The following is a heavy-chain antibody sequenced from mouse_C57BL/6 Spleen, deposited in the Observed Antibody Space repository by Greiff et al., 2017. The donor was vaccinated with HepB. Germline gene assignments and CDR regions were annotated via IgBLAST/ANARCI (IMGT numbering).Heavy chain of an antibody. CDR3: SSGICYGNRWYFDV. CDR1: GYTFTSYW. D-gene: IGHD2-1*01. V-gene: IGHV1-64*01. CDR2: IHPNSGST. Sequence: QVQLKQPGAELVKPGASVKLSCKASGYTFTSYWMHWVKQRPGQGLEWIGMIHPNSGSTNYNEKFKSKATLTVDKSSSTASMQLSSLTSEDSAVYFCSSGICYGNRWYFDVWGTGTTVTVSS. J-gene: IGHJ1*03.